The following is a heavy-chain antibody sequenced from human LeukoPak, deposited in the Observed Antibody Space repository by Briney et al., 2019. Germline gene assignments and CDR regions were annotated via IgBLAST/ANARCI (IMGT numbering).Heavy chain of an antibody. V-gene: IGHV3-23*01. D-gene: IGHD2-2*01. CDR2: ISGSGGST. J-gene: IGHJ4*02. CDR1: GLTFSSYA. Sequence: AGGSLRLSGAASGLTFSSYAMSWVRRAPGKGLEGVSAISGSGGSTDYADSVKGRFPISRDNSKNTGYLQMNSLRADDTAVYYCAKDRVSMPFDYWGQGTLVTVSS. CDR3: AKDRVSMPFDY.